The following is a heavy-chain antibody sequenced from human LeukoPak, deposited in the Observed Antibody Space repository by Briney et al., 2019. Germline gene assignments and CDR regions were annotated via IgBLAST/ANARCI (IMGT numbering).Heavy chain of an antibody. V-gene: IGHV4-59*01. D-gene: IGHD4-17*01. CDR3: ARGTTVTTPDY. J-gene: IGHJ4*02. CDR1: GGSISNYY. CDR2: IYYSGST. Sequence: SETLSLTCTVSGGSISNYYWSWIRQPPGKGLEWIAYIYYSGSTNYNPSLKSRVSISVDTSKNQFSLKLSSVTAADTAVYYCARGTTVTTPDYWGQGTLVTVSS.